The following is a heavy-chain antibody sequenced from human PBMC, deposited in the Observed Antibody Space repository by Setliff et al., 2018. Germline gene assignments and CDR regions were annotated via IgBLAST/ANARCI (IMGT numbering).Heavy chain of an antibody. CDR3: AREVWNIYDNDNSWSGYSDY. CDR1: GFTFSNYW. Sequence: GESLKISCAASGFTFSNYWMTWVRQAPGKGLEWLADIRQDGTNKYYVDSVKGRFTISRDNAKNSLYLQMNSLRAEDTALYYCAREVWNIYDNDNSWSGYSDYWGQGTLVTVSS. D-gene: IGHD3-3*01. CDR2: IRQDGTNK. J-gene: IGHJ4*02. V-gene: IGHV3-7*03.